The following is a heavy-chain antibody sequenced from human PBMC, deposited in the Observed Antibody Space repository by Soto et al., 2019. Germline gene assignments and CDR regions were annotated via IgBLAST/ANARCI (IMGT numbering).Heavy chain of an antibody. D-gene: IGHD3-22*01. V-gene: IGHV3-48*03. J-gene: IGHJ1*01. CDR1: GFTFSSYE. CDR3: ARDAEHYYDSSDLADD. Sequence: PGWSLRLSCAASGFTFSSYEMNWVRQAPGKGLEWVSYISSSGSTIYYADSVKGRFTISRDNAKNSLYLQMNSLRAEDTAVYYCARDAEHYYDSSDLADDWGQGTLVTFSS. CDR2: ISSSGSTI.